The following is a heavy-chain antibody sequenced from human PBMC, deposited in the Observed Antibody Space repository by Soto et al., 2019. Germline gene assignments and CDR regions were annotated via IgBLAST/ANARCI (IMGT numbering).Heavy chain of an antibody. J-gene: IGHJ4*02. CDR1: GYTSTSYD. D-gene: IGHD3-10*01. Sequence: GASVKVSCKASGYTSTSYDINWVRQATGQGLEWMGWMNPNSGNTGYAQKFQGRVTMTRDTSKSTAYMELSSLRSEDTAVYYCARDPRGPHYSFDFWGRAPLVTVSS. CDR3: ARDPRGPHYSFDF. CDR2: MNPNSGNT. V-gene: IGHV1-8*01.